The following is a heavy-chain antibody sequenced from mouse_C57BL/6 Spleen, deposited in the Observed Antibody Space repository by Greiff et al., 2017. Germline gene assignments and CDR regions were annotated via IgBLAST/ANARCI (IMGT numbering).Heavy chain of an antibody. CDR3: AKNAHYYGSSYWYFDV. CDR1: GFSLTSYG. V-gene: IGHV2-5*01. J-gene: IGHJ1*03. Sequence: QVQLQQSGPGLVQPSQSLSITCTVSGFSLTSYGVHWVRQSPGKGLEWLGVIWRGGSTDYNAAFMSRLSITKDNSKSQVFFKMNSLQADDTAIYYCAKNAHYYGSSYWYFDVWGTGTTVTVSS. CDR2: IWRGGST. D-gene: IGHD1-1*01.